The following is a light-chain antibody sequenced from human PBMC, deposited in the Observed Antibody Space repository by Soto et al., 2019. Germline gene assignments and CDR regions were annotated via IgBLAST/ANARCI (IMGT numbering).Light chain of an antibody. CDR1: QSIANY. CDR2: DAS. Sequence: DIQMTQSPSTLSGSVGDRVTITCRASQSIANYLNWYQQKPGKAPKLLIYDASTLERGVPSRFSGSGSGTEFTLTISGLQPDDFATYYCQQYSSYWTFGQGTKVDIK. CDR3: QQYSSYWT. V-gene: IGKV1-5*01. J-gene: IGKJ1*01.